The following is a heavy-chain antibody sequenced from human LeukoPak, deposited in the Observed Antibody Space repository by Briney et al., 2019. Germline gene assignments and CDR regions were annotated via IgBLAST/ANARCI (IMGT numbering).Heavy chain of an antibody. D-gene: IGHD3-3*01. Sequence: PGGSLRLSCAASGFTFSSYWMSWVRQAPGKGLEWVANIKQDGSEKYYVDSVKGRFTISRDNAKNSLYLQMNSLRAQDTAVQYCARGITIFGVAANWFDPWRQETLVTVSS. CDR3: ARGITIFGVAANWFDP. CDR1: GFTFSSYW. J-gene: IGHJ5*02. V-gene: IGHV3-7*04. CDR2: IKQDGSEK.